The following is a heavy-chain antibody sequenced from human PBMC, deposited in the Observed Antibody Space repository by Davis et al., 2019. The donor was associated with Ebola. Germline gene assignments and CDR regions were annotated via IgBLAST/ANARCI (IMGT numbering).Heavy chain of an antibody. CDR3: ATVEYFDSSGYY. V-gene: IGHV4-4*02. J-gene: IGHJ6*02. D-gene: IGHD3-22*01. CDR1: GDSISSDNW. Sequence: MPSETLSLTCAVSGDSISSDNWWSWVRQPPGKGLEWIGEIHHSGSTNYNPSLKSRVIMSLDKSKNHFSLKLTSVTAADTAVYYCATVEYFDSSGYYWGQGTTVTVSS. CDR2: IHHSGST.